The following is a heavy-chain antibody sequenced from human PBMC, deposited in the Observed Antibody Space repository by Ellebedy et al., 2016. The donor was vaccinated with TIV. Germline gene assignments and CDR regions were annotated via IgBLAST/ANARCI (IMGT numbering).Heavy chain of an antibody. CDR1: GGSFSGYY. Sequence: LRLSXAVYGGSFSGYYWSWNRQPPGKGLEWIGYIYYSGSTYYNPSLKSRVTISVDTSKNQFSLKLSSVTAADTAVYYCARAKVHSNYLRYYYYYYMDVWGKGTTVTVSS. J-gene: IGHJ6*03. CDR3: ARAKVHSNYLRYYYYYYMDV. CDR2: IYYSGST. D-gene: IGHD4-11*01. V-gene: IGHV4-34*09.